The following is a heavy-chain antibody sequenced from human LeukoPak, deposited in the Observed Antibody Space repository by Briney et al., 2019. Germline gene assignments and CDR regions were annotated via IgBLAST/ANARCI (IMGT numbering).Heavy chain of an antibody. CDR3: AREFKSGYGMWA. J-gene: IGHJ5*02. V-gene: IGHV3-21*01. Sequence: GGSLRLSCTASGFTFSSYSMNWVRQAPGKGLEWVSSITSSSDYIYYADSVKGRFTISRENAEKSLHLQMNSLRADDTAVYYCAREFKSGYGMWAWGQGTLVTVSS. CDR1: GFTFSSYS. CDR2: ITSSSDYI. D-gene: IGHD5-18*01.